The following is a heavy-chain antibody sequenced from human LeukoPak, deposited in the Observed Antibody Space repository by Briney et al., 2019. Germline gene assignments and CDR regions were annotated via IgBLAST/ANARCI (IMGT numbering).Heavy chain of an antibody. J-gene: IGHJ5*02. CDR2: ISSSSSYI. CDR1: GFTFSSYS. CDR3: AREGTRAAAGTRWFDP. D-gene: IGHD6-13*01. Sequence: GGSLRLSCAASGFTFSSYSMNWVRQAPGKGLEWVSSISSSSSYIYYADSVKGRFTISRDNAKNSLYLQMNSLRAEDTAVYYCAREGTRAAAGTRWFDPWGQGTLVTVSS. V-gene: IGHV3-21*01.